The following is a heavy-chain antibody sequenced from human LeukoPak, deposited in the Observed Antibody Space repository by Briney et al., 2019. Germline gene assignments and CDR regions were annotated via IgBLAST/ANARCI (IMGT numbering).Heavy chain of an antibody. CDR3: ARVGAIVARLPHYDY. CDR2: ISFDGSNI. J-gene: IGHJ4*02. V-gene: IGHV3-30*03. D-gene: IGHD5-12*01. CDR1: GFTFSSYG. Sequence: GGSLRLSCAASGFTFSSYGMHWVRQAPGKGLEWVAVISFDGSNIDYADSVKGRFTVSRDNAKNTLYLQMNSLRAEDTAVYYCARVGAIVARLPHYDYWGQGTLVTVSS.